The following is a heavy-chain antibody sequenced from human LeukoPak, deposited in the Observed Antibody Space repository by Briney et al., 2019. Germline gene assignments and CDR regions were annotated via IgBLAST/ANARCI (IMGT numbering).Heavy chain of an antibody. CDR1: GGSISSGGYY. J-gene: IGHJ4*02. Sequence: PSETLSLTCTVSGGSISSGGYYWSWIRQPPGKGLEWIGYIYHSGSTYYNPSLKSRVTISVDTSKNQFSLKLSSVTAADTAVYYCARDRGVAGRSDFDHWGQGTLVTVSS. D-gene: IGHD6-19*01. CDR3: ARDRGVAGRSDFDH. V-gene: IGHV4-30-2*01. CDR2: IYHSGST.